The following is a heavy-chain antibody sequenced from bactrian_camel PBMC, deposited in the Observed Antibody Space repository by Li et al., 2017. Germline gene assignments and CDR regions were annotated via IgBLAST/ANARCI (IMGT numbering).Heavy chain of an antibody. CDR3: AAASSCSGLGFAY. V-gene: IGHV3S53*01. J-gene: IGHJ4*01. D-gene: IGHD3*01. Sequence: VQLVESGGGSVQAGGSLRLSCAASGAIYRYSNYCMSWFRQAPGKERERVASITSLGSTSYTDSVKGRFSISKDNNKNTLYLQMNSLKPEDTAMYYCAAASSCSGLGFAYWGQGTQVTVS. CDR1: GAIYRYSNYC. CDR2: ITSLGST.